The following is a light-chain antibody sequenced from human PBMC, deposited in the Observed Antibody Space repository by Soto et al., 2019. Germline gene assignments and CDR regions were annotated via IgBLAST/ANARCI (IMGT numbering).Light chain of an antibody. CDR1: QSISSW. Sequence: DIQMTQSPSTLSASLGDRVTITCRASQSISSWLAWYQQKPGKAPKLLIYAASSLQSGVPSRFSGSGSGTDVTLTISSLKHEDFATYYCQQANSFPITVGQGTKVDI. CDR2: AAS. V-gene: IGKV1-12*01. CDR3: QQANSFPIT. J-gene: IGKJ1*01.